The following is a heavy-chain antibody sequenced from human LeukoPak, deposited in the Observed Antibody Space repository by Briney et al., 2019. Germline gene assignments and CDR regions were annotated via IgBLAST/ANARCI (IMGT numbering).Heavy chain of an antibody. J-gene: IGHJ4*02. D-gene: IGHD2-15*01. V-gene: IGHV3-48*04. CDR3: AKDSPVATR. CDR2: ISSSGDTI. Sequence: GGSLRLSCAASGLTFNTHSMNWVRQAPGKGLEWVSHISSSGDTIFYADSVKGRFTISRDDAKNSLYLQMNSLRAEDTAVYYCAKDSPVATRWGQGTLVTVSS. CDR1: GLTFNTHS.